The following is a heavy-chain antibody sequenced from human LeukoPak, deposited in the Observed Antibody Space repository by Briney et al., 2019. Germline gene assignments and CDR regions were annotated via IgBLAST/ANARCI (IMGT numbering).Heavy chain of an antibody. J-gene: IGHJ5*02. CDR3: ARVLGYCSSTSCYVGNWFDP. V-gene: IGHV1-46*01. CDR1: GNTFTSYY. CDR2: INPSSGST. D-gene: IGHD2-2*01. Sequence: ASVKVSCKASGNTFTSYYIHWVRQAPGQGLEWMGIINPSSGSTNYAQKFQGRVTMTRDSSTSTVYMELRSLRSDDTAVYYCARVLGYCSSTSCYVGNWFDPWGQGTLVTVSS.